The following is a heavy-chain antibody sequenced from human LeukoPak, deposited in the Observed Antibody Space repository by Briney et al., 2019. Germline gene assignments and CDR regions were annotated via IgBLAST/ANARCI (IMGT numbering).Heavy chain of an antibody. CDR1: GGSFSGYY. J-gene: IGHJ4*02. CDR2: INHSGST. V-gene: IGHV4-34*01. D-gene: IGHD1-26*01. Sequence: KPSETLSLTCAVYGGSFSGYYWSWIRQPPGKGLEWIGEINHSGSTNYNPSLKSRVTISVDTSKNQFSLKLSSVTAADTAVYYCARGRIVGATTFDYWGQGTLVTVSS. CDR3: ARGRIVGATTFDY.